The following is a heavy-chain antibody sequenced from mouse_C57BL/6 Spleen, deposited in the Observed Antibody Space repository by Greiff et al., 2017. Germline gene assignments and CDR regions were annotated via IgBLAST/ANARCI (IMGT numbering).Heavy chain of an antibody. Sequence: EVKLMESGGGLVKPGGSLKLSCAASGFTFSDYGMHWVRQAPEKGLEWVAYISSGSSTIYYADTVKGRFTISRDNAKNTLFLQMTSLRSEDTAMYYCARDGYYPDDWGQGTTLTVSS. J-gene: IGHJ2*01. CDR3: ARDGYYPDD. CDR1: GFTFSDYG. D-gene: IGHD2-3*01. V-gene: IGHV5-17*01. CDR2: ISSGSSTI.